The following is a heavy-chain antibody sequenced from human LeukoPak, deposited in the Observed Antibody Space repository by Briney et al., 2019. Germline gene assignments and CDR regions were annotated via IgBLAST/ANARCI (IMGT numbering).Heavy chain of an antibody. D-gene: IGHD1-26*01. CDR2: ISYDGSNK. J-gene: IGHJ4*02. CDR1: GFTFSSYA. CDR3: ARGGEQWEVDVFDY. Sequence: PGGSLRLSCAASGFTFSSYAMHWVRQAPGKGLEWVAVISYDGSNKYYADSVKGRFTISRDNSKNTLYLQMNSLRAEDTAVYYCARGGEQWEVDVFDYWGQGTLVTVSS. V-gene: IGHV3-30-3*01.